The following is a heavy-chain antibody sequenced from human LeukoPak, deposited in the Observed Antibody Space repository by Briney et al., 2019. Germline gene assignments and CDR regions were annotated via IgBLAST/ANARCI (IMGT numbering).Heavy chain of an antibody. Sequence: SETLSLTCTVSGGSISSSSYYWGWIRQPPGKGLEWIGSIYYSGSTYYNPSLKSRVTISVDTSKNQFSLKLSSVTAADTAVYYCARDGGTGPRAFDIWGQGTMVTVSS. CDR2: IYYSGST. CDR3: ARDGGTGPRAFDI. D-gene: IGHD1-1*01. CDR1: GGSISSSSYY. V-gene: IGHV4-39*07. J-gene: IGHJ3*02.